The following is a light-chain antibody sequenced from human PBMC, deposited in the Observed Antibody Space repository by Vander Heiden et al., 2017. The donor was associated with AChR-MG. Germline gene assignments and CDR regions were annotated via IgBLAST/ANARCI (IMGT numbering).Light chain of an antibody. V-gene: IGLV3-1*01. CDR3: QGWASSSAWGV. Sequence: SYELTQPPSVSVSPGQTASITCSGDKLGDKYACWYQKKPGQSPVMVIYHDSKRTSGIPVRFSGSNSGNTATLTMSGTQAMDEADYYCQGWASSSAWGVFGGGTKLTVL. J-gene: IGLJ2*01. CDR2: HDS. CDR1: KLGDKY.